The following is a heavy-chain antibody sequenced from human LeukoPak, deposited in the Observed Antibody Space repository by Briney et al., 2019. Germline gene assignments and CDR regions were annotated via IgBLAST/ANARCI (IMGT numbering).Heavy chain of an antibody. V-gene: IGHV3-7*01. CDR1: GFTFSSYG. CDR2: IKQDGSEK. D-gene: IGHD3-10*01. J-gene: IGHJ4*02. CDR3: ARDRVGYYGSGSSGY. Sequence: PGGSLRLSCAAPGFTFSSYGTHWVRQAPGKGLGWVANIKQDGSEKYYVDSVKGRFTISRDNAKNSLYLQMNSLRAEDTAVYYCARDRVGYYGSGSSGYWGQGTLVTVSS.